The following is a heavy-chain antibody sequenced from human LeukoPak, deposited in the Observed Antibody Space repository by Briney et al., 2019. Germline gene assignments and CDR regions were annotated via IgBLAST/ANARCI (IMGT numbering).Heavy chain of an antibody. CDR1: GFIFRDYA. Sequence: GGSLRLSCAASGFIFRDYAMTWVRQAPGKGLEWVSGISGSGLSTYYADSVKGRVTISRDNSKNTLYLQMNSLRAEDTAVYYCAKGQLGGDYWGQGTLVTVSS. V-gene: IGHV3-23*01. J-gene: IGHJ4*02. D-gene: IGHD6-6*01. CDR2: ISGSGLST. CDR3: AKGQLGGDY.